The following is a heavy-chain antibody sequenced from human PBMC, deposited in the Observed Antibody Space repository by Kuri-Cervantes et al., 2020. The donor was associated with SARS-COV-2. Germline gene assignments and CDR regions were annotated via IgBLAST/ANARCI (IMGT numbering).Heavy chain of an antibody. CDR2: IYPGDYDT. V-gene: IGHV5-51*01. CDR1: GYSFTSYW. CDR3: ARPWDVDTAMVIGY. D-gene: IGHD5-18*01. Sequence: KVSCKGSGYSFTSYWIGWVRQMPGKGLEWMGIIYPGDYDTRYSPSFQGQVTISTDKSISTAYLQWSSLKASDTAMYYCARPWDVDTAMVIGYWGQGTLVTVSS. J-gene: IGHJ4*02.